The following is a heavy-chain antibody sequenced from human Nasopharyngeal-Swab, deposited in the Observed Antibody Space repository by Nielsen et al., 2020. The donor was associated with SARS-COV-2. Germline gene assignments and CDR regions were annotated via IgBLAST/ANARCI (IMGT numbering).Heavy chain of an antibody. CDR1: GYTLTELS. D-gene: IGHD2-2*01. CDR2: INPSGGST. J-gene: IGHJ4*02. CDR3: ARGQHNPSTRTYQPPLTAEDNFDY. Sequence: ASVKVSCKVSGYTLTELSMHWVRQAPGQGLEWMGIINPSGGSTSYAQKFQGRVTMTRDTSTSTVYMELSSLRSEDTAVYYCARGQHNPSTRTYQPPLTAEDNFDYWGQGTLVTVSS. V-gene: IGHV1-46*01.